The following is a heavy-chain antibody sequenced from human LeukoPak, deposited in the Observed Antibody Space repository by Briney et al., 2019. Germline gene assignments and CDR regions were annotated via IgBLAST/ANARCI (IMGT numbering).Heavy chain of an antibody. Sequence: SETLSLTCTVSGGSISSHFWSWVRQPPGKGLEWIGSIYYTGSTNYNPPLKSRITMSVDTSKNQFSLKLSSVTAADTAVYYCARSYNSGSYYPYYFDYWGQGTLVTVSS. CDR3: ARSYNSGSYYPYYFDY. D-gene: IGHD3-10*01. J-gene: IGHJ4*02. V-gene: IGHV4-59*11. CDR1: GGSISSHF. CDR2: IYYTGST.